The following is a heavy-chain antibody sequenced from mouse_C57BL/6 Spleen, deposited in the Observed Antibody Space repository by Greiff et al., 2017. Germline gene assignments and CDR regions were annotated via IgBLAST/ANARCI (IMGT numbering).Heavy chain of an antibody. CDR1: GFTFSSYA. CDR3: ARSTMITYYFDY. CDR2: ISDGGSCT. D-gene: IGHD2-4*01. Sequence: EVMLVESGGGLVKPGGSLKLSCAASGFTFSSYAMSWVRQTPEKRLEWVATISDGGSCTYYPDNVKGRFTISRDNAKNTQYLQMSHLKSEDTAMYYCARSTMITYYFDYWGKGTTLTVSS. V-gene: IGHV5-4*03. J-gene: IGHJ2*01.